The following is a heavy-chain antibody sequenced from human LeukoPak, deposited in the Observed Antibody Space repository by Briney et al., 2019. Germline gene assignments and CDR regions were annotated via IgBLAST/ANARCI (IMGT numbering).Heavy chain of an antibody. Sequence: ASVKVSCKASGYTFARYYIHWVRQAPGQGLEWMGIINPSGGSTRYTQKFQGRVTMTRDTSTSTVYMELSSLRSDDTAVYYCARGGYYDSSGSFDPWGQGTLVTVSS. V-gene: IGHV1-46*01. J-gene: IGHJ5*02. CDR3: ARGGYYDSSGSFDP. D-gene: IGHD3-22*01. CDR1: GYTFARYY. CDR2: INPSGGST.